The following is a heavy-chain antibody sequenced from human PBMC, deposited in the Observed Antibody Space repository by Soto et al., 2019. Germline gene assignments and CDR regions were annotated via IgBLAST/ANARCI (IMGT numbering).Heavy chain of an antibody. CDR1: GFTFRNYW. D-gene: IGHD2-2*01. V-gene: IGHV3-74*01. J-gene: IGHJ6*02. Sequence: GWSLRLSCAASGFTFRNYWMHWVRQAPGKGLVWVSLVNSDGDTTYYADSVKGRFTISRDNAKNTLHLQMNSLGAEDTAVYYCASNYAEAEGDYFYGIDVWGQGTTVTVSS. CDR2: VNSDGDTT. CDR3: ASNYAEAEGDYFYGIDV.